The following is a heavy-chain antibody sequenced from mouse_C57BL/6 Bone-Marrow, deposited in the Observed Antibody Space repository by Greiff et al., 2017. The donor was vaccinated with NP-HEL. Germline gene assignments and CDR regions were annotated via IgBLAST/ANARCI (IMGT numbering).Heavy chain of an antibody. CDR1: GYTFTSYW. V-gene: IGHV1-72*01. D-gene: IGHD1-1*01. J-gene: IGHJ1*03. CDR2: IDPNSGGT. CDR3: ARAGATVVAHWYFDV. Sequence: QVQLQQPGAELVKPGASVKLSCKASGYTFTSYWMHWVKQRPGRGLEWIGRIDPNSGGTTYNEKFKGKATLTVDKSSSTAYMQLSSLTSEDSAVYYCARAGATVVAHWYFDVWGTGTTVTVSA.